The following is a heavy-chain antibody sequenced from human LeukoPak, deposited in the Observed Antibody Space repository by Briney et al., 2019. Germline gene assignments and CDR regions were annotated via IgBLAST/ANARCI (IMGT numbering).Heavy chain of an antibody. V-gene: IGHV3-7*03. Sequence: GGSLRLSCAASGFTFNTYWMSWVRQAPGKGLEWVASIKQDGDEKYYVDSVKGRFTISRDNAQNSLYLQMNSLRGEDTAVYYCARCRDTSTAHRTSDFWGQGTLVTVSS. CDR2: IKQDGDEK. J-gene: IGHJ4*02. D-gene: IGHD1-14*01. CDR3: ARCRDTSTAHRTSDF. CDR1: GFTFNTYW.